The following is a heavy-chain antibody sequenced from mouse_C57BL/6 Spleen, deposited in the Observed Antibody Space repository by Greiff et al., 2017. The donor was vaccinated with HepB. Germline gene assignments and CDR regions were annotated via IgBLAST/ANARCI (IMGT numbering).Heavy chain of an antibody. CDR3: ARGILTAQATWFAY. CDR1: GYSITSGYY. J-gene: IGHJ3*01. Sequence: DVKLQESGPGLVKPSQSLSLTCSVTGYSITSGYYWNWIRQFPGNKLEWMGYISYDGSNNYNPSLKNRISITRDTSKNQFFLKLNSVTTEDTATYYCARGILTAQATWFAYWGQGTLVTVSA. CDR2: ISYDGSN. D-gene: IGHD3-2*02. V-gene: IGHV3-6*01.